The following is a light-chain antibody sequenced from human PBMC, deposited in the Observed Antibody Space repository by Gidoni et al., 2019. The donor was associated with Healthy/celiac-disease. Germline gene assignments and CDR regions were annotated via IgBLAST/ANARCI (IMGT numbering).Light chain of an antibody. Sequence: EIVLTQSPGTLSLSPGERATLSCRASQSVSSSYLAWYQQKPGQAPRLLIYGASSRATGIPDRFSDSGSGTDFTLTISRLEPEDFAVYYCQQYGSSALTFXGXTKVEIK. V-gene: IGKV3-20*01. CDR1: QSVSSSY. J-gene: IGKJ4*01. CDR3: QQYGSSALT. CDR2: GAS.